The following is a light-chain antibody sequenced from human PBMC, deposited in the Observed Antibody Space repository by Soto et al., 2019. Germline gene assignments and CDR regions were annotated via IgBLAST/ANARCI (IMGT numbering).Light chain of an antibody. Sequence: QSALTQPRSVSGSPGQSVTISCTGTSSDVGGYNYVSWYQQHPGKAPKLMIYDVSKRPSGVPDRFSGSKSGNTASLTISGLQAEDEADYYCCSYPGSYIRWVFGTGTKLTVL. CDR2: DVS. CDR3: CSYPGSYIRWV. V-gene: IGLV2-11*01. CDR1: SSDVGGYNY. J-gene: IGLJ1*01.